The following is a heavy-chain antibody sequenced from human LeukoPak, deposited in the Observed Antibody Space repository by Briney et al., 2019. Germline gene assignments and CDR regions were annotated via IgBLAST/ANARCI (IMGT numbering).Heavy chain of an antibody. CDR3: AREKENYYDSSGYYVLGTSKHFDY. CDR2: IYTSGST. J-gene: IGHJ4*02. CDR1: GVSISSYY. Sequence: SETLSLTCTVSGVSISSYYWSWIRQPAGKGLEWIGCIYTSGSTTYNPSLKSRATMSVDTSKNQFSLKLSSVTAADTAVYYCAREKENYYDSSGYYVLGTSKHFDYWGQGTLVTVSS. D-gene: IGHD3-22*01. V-gene: IGHV4-4*07.